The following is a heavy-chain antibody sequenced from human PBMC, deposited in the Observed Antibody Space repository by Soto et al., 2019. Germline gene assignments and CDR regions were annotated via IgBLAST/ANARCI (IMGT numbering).Heavy chain of an antibody. V-gene: IGHV3-23*01. CDR1: GFTFSDYA. Sequence: GGSLRLSCLASGFTFSDYAMTWVRHVPGRGLEWVASLDGAGGSTYYADSVRGRFTISRDNSQNTLFLQMKRLTVDDTAVYYCAAPRDEYGSGVSWFTYGMDIWGQGTTVTVSS. J-gene: IGHJ6*02. CDR3: AAPRDEYGSGVSWFTYGMDI. D-gene: IGHD3-10*01. CDR2: LDGAGGST.